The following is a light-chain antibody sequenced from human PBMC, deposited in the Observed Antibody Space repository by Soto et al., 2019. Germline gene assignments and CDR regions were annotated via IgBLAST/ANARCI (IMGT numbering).Light chain of an antibody. CDR3: GTWDSSLSALV. CDR1: SSNIGNNY. CDR2: DSN. V-gene: IGLV1-51*01. Sequence: QSVLTQPPSVSAAPGQKVTISCSGSSSNIGNNYVSWYQQLPGTAPKLLIYDSNKRPSGIPDRFSGSKSGTSATLGITGLQNGDEADYYCGTWDSSLSALVFGGGTKLTVL. J-gene: IGLJ2*01.